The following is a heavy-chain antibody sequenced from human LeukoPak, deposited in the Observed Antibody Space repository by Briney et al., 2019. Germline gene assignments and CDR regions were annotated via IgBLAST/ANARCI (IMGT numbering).Heavy chain of an antibody. Sequence: GGSLRLSCAASGFTFSSYAMSWVRQAPGKGLEWVSAISGSGGSTYYADSAKGRFTISRDNSKNTLYLQMNSLRAEDTAVYYCAKELSGGRGVGAFDVWGEGTMVTVSS. CDR3: AKELSGGRGVGAFDV. CDR1: GFTFSSYA. V-gene: IGHV3-23*01. D-gene: IGHD1-26*01. CDR2: ISGSGGST. J-gene: IGHJ3*01.